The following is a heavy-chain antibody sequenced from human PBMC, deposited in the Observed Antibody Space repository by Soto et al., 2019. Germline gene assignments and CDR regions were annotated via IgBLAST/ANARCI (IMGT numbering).Heavy chain of an antibody. CDR1: GFTFSSYS. Sequence: EVQLVESGGGLVKPGGSLRLSCTASGFTFSSYSMNWVRQAPGKGLEWVSSISSSSSYIYYADSVKGRFTISRDNAKNSLYLQMNSLRPEDTAVYYCARDESGSGWYASPLDYWGQGTLVTVSS. CDR3: ARDESGSGWYASPLDY. J-gene: IGHJ4*02. D-gene: IGHD6-19*01. CDR2: ISSSSSYI. V-gene: IGHV3-21*01.